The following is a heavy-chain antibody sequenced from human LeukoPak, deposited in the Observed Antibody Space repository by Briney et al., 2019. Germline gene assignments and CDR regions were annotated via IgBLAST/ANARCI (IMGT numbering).Heavy chain of an antibody. D-gene: IGHD3-16*01. J-gene: IGHJ4*02. V-gene: IGHV3-23*01. CDR1: GFTVSSYA. Sequence: AGGSLRLSCAASGFTVSSYAMGWVRQAPGKGLEWVSAIGGGGTLYYADSVKGRFSISRDISKNTLLLQMNSLGAEDTAVYYCARRRYDWGGDFANWGQGTLVTVSS. CDR3: ARRRYDWGGDFAN. CDR2: IGGGGTL.